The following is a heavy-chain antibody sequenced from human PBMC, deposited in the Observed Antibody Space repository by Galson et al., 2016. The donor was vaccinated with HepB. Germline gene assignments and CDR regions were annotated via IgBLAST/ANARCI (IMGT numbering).Heavy chain of an antibody. D-gene: IGHD6-25*01. CDR2: INGDGSTT. CDR1: GFTFGTYA. CDR3: AKRALVAGLNWFDS. J-gene: IGHJ5*01. V-gene: IGHV3-23*01. Sequence: SLRLSCAASGFTFGTYAMTWVRQTPGKGLEWVSSINGDGSTTHYKDSGKGRFTISRDNSQNTLYLWMSSLRAEDWAVYYCAKRALVAGLNWFDSWGQGTLVTVSS.